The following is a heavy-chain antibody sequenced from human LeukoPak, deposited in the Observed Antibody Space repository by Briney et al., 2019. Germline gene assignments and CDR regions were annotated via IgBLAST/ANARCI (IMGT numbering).Heavy chain of an antibody. CDR3: AKDFSGSSHYYMDA. CDR2: ISDSGGST. Sequence: PGGSLRLSCAASGFTFYNYAMSWVRQAPGKGLEWVSSISDSGGSTYYADSVKGRFTISRDNSKNTLDLQMNSLRAEDTAVYYCAKDFSGSSHYYMDAWGKGTTVTVSS. J-gene: IGHJ6*03. CDR1: GFTFYNYA. V-gene: IGHV3-23*01. D-gene: IGHD3-3*01.